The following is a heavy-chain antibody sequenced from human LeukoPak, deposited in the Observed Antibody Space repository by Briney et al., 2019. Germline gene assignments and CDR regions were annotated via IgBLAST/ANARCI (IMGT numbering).Heavy chain of an antibody. CDR1: GGSFSGYY. D-gene: IGHD3-9*01. Sequence: SETLSLTCAVYGGSFSGYYWSWIGQPPGKGLEWIGYIYYSGSTNYNPSLKSRVTISVDTSKNQFSLKLSSVTAADTAIYYCARDLVTDYYHHYFDYWGQGTLVTVSS. CDR2: IYYSGST. V-gene: IGHV4-59*01. CDR3: ARDLVTDYYHHYFDY. J-gene: IGHJ4*02.